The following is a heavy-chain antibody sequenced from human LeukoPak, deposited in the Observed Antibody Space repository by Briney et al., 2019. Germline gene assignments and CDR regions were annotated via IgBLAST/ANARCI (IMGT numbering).Heavy chain of an antibody. CDR2: INHSGST. Sequence: SETLSLTCAVYGGSFSDYYWSWIRQPPGKGLEWIGEINHSGSTDYNPSLKSRVTISIDKSKNHFSLKLTSVAAADTAVYYCARDRGIAVAGSQGFDPWGQGTLVTVSS. V-gene: IGHV4-34*01. CDR1: GGSFSDYY. CDR3: ARDRGIAVAGSQGFDP. J-gene: IGHJ5*02. D-gene: IGHD6-19*01.